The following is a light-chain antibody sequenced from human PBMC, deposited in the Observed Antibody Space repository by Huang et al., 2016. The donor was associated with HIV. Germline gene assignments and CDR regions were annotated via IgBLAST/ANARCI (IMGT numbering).Light chain of an antibody. J-gene: IGKJ2*01. Sequence: DIQMTQSPSTLSASVGDRVTITCRASQSVGNWLAWYQQNPGQAPKLLIYTASTVQNGVPSRFSGSGSETEFTLTINSLQPDDFATYYCQQYNRFYTFGQGTRLDIK. CDR3: QQYNRFYT. CDR2: TAS. V-gene: IGKV1-5*03. CDR1: QSVGNW.